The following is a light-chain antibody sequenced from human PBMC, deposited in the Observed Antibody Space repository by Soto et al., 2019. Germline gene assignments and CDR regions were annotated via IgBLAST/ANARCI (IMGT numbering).Light chain of an antibody. Sequence: DIQMTQSPSTLSASVGERVTITCRASQPISSWLAWYQQVPGQAPYLLIYPASTLQSGVPSRFSGSGSGTDFTLTINSLQPEDFATYYCQQGYNFPRAFGQGTKVDIK. CDR1: QPISSW. J-gene: IGKJ1*01. V-gene: IGKV1-12*01. CDR2: PAS. CDR3: QQGYNFPRA.